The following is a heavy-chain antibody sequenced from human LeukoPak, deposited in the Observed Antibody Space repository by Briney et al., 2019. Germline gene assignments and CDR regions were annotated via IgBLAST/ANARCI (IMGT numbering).Heavy chain of an antibody. J-gene: IGHJ6*03. CDR2: IIPIFGTT. D-gene: IGHD5-12*01. CDR1: GGTFSSYA. CDR3: ARGFISSGYDIPYYDYYMDV. Sequence: GSSVKVSCKASGGTFSSYAISWVRQAPGQGFEWMGVIIPIFGTTNYAQKFQGRVTITTDESTSTAYMELSSLRSEDTAVQYCARGFISSGYDIPYYDYYMDVWGKGATVTVSS. V-gene: IGHV1-69*05.